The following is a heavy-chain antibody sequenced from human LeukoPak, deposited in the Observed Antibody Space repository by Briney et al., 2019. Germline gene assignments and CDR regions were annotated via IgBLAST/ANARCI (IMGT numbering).Heavy chain of an antibody. CDR3: AKDPGGLVVNYFDY. CDR1: GFTFSSYA. CDR2: ISGSGGST. J-gene: IGHJ4*02. D-gene: IGHD6-6*01. Sequence: QTGGSLRLSCAASGFTFSSYAMSWVRQAPGKGLEWVSAISGSGGSTYYADSVKGRFTISRDNSKNTLYLQMNSLRAEDTAVYYCAKDPGGLVVNYFDYWGQGTLVTVSS. V-gene: IGHV3-23*01.